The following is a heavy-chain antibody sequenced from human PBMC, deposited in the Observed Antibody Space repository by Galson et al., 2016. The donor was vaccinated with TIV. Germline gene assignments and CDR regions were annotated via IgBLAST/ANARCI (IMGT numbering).Heavy chain of an antibody. CDR2: IYYTGIT. D-gene: IGHD6-6*01. V-gene: IGHV4-38-2*01. CDR3: ARTTGAGVAARVLFDF. J-gene: IGHJ4*02. CDR1: GFTFSDYY. Sequence: LRLSCAASGFTFSDYYMTWIRQTPGKGLEWIGTIYYTGITFYNPYLESRVTISVDTSKNHFSLKLSSVSAADTALYYCARTTGAGVAARVLFDFWGQGTLVTVSS.